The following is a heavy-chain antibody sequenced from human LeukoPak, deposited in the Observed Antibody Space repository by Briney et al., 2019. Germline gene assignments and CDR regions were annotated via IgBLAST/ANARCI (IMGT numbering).Heavy chain of an antibody. CDR3: ARTSTDYFDY. D-gene: IGHD5/OR15-5a*01. CDR1: GASISSYY. Sequence: PSETLSLTCTVSGASISSYYWSWIRQPPGKGLEWIGYNYYSGSTNYTPSLKSRVTISVDTSKSQFSLKLSSVTAADTAVYYCARTSTDYFDYWGQGTLVTVSS. V-gene: IGHV4-59*01. J-gene: IGHJ4*02. CDR2: NYYSGST.